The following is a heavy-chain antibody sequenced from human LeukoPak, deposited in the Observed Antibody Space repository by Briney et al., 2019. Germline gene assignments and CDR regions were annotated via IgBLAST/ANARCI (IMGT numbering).Heavy chain of an antibody. Sequence: PGGSLRLSCAASGFTFSSYAMSWVRQAPGKGLEWVSAISGGGGSTYYADSVKGRFTISRDNSKNTLYLQMNSLRAEDTAVYYCAKGGSSGSYYLPITRFDYWGQGTLVTVSS. D-gene: IGHD3-10*01. CDR1: GFTFSSYA. J-gene: IGHJ4*02. CDR3: AKGGSSGSYYLPITRFDY. CDR2: ISGGGGST. V-gene: IGHV3-23*01.